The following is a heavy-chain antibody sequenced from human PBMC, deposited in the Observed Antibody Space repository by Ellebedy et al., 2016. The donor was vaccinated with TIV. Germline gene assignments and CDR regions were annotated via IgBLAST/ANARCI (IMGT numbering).Heavy chain of an antibody. Sequence: GESLKISXAASGFIFSNYGMHCVRQAPGKGLEWAAVIWYDGSNKYYADSVKGRFTISRDNSKNTLYLEMNSLRAEDTAVYYCVRAPRGQYYFDYWGQGTLVTVSS. D-gene: IGHD5-12*01. V-gene: IGHV3-33*01. CDR1: GFIFSNYG. CDR3: VRAPRGQYYFDY. CDR2: IWYDGSNK. J-gene: IGHJ4*02.